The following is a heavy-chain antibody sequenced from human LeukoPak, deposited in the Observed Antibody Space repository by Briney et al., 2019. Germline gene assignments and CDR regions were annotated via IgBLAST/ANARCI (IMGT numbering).Heavy chain of an antibody. CDR1: GFTFSSYS. V-gene: IGHV3-21*01. CDR3: ARADYYDSSGYPRPIDY. CDR2: IISSSSFI. J-gene: IGHJ4*02. D-gene: IGHD3-22*01. Sequence: GGSLRLSCAASGFTFSSYSMNWVRQAPGKGQEWVSSIISSSSFIYYADSVKGRFSISRDNTKNSLYLQMTSLRAEDTAVYYCARADYYDSSGYPRPIDYWGQGTLVTVSS.